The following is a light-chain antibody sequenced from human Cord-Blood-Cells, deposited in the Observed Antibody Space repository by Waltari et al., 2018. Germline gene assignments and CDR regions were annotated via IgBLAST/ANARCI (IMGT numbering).Light chain of an antibody. V-gene: IGLV1-40*01. J-gene: IGLJ2*01. CDR3: QSYDSSLSGYVV. Sequence: QSVLTQPPSVSRAPAQMVTISSPANSSTIGAGYTVHWSQQLPGTAPKLLIYGNSKRPSGVPDRFSGSNSGTSASLAITGLQAEDEADYYCQSYDSSLSGYVVFGGGTKLTVL. CDR2: GNS. CDR1: SSTIGAGYT.